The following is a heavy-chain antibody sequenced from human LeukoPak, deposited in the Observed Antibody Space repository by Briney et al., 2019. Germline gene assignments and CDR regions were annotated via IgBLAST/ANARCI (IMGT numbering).Heavy chain of an antibody. J-gene: IGHJ4*02. CDR1: GYTSTGYY. CDR3: ARDQVGGDPSPDY. Sequence: GASVKVSCKASGYTSTGYYMHWVRQAPGQGLEWMGWINPNSGGTNYAQKFQGRVTMTRDTSISTAYMELSRLRSDDTAVYYCARDQVGGDPSPDYWGQGTLVTVSS. D-gene: IGHD2-21*02. CDR2: INPNSGGT. V-gene: IGHV1-2*02.